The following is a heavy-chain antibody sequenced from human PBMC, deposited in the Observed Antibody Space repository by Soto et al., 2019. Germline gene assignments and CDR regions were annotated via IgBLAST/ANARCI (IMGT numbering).Heavy chain of an antibody. Sequence: EVQLVESGGGLVQPGGSLRLSCAASGFTFSSYSMNWVRQAPGKGLEWVSYISSSSSTIYYADPVEGVFNISGDNAKNALYLQMNGVSDEDTAVYDCARVGWGLDPCAFGIWGQGTIVTLSS. J-gene: IGHJ3*02. CDR2: ISSSSSTI. CDR1: GFTFSSYS. D-gene: IGHD6-19*01. CDR3: ARVGWGLDPCAFGI. V-gene: IGHV3-48*02.